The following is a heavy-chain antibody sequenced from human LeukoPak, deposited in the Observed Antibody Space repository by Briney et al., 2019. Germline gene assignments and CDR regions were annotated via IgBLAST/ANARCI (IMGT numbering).Heavy chain of an antibody. J-gene: IGHJ5*02. Sequence: PSETLSLTCTVSGGSISSYYWSWIRQPPGKGLEWIGEINHSGSTNYNPSLKSRVTISVDTSKNQFSLKLSSVTAADTAVYYCAREGDYGDFDNWFDPWGQGTLVTVSS. V-gene: IGHV4-34*01. CDR3: AREGDYGDFDNWFDP. CDR1: GGSISSYY. D-gene: IGHD4-17*01. CDR2: INHSGST.